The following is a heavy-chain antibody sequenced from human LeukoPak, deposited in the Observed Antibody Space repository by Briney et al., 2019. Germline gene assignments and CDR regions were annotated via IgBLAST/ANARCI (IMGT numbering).Heavy chain of an antibody. Sequence: SETLSLTCTVSADSISNYYWTWLRQPPGKGLEWIGCIYNSGSTNCNTSLKSRVTISMDTSKNQFSLKLSSVTAADTAVYYCAAEFSNEQWLDWDYWGQGTLVTVSS. J-gene: IGHJ4*02. V-gene: IGHV4-59*01. CDR3: AAEFSNEQWLDWDY. D-gene: IGHD6-19*01. CDR1: ADSISNYY. CDR2: IYNSGST.